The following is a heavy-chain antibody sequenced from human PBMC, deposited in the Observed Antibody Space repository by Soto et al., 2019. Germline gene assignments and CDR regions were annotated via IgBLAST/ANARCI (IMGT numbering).Heavy chain of an antibody. CDR2: ISKSDYT. CDR1: GFAFNNYG. Sequence: GGSLRLSCTVSGFAFNNYGINWVRQAPGQGLEWVSSISKSDYTYYSDSVKGRFTISRDNAKNSVSLQMDTLRVEDTAVYYCAREDSIIIPAVSDFWGQGTLVTVSS. D-gene: IGHD2-2*01. CDR3: AREDSIIIPAVSDF. J-gene: IGHJ4*02. V-gene: IGHV3-21*01.